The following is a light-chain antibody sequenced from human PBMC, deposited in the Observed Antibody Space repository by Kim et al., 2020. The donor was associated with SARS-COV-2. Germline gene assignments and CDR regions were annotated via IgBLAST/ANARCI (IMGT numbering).Light chain of an antibody. Sequence: IVLTQSPDTLSLSPGERATLSCRASQNVSSSYLAWYQQKPGQAPRLLIYAASSRATGIPDNFSGSGSGTDFTLTISRLEPEDFAMYYCQQYDASTRYTFGQGTKLEI. CDR2: AAS. V-gene: IGKV3-20*01. CDR3: QQYDASTRYT. CDR1: QNVSSSY. J-gene: IGKJ2*01.